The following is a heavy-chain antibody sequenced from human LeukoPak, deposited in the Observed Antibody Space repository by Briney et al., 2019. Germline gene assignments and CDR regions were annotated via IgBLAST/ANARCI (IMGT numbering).Heavy chain of an antibody. J-gene: IGHJ5*01. V-gene: IGHV3-23*01. CDR2: INANSGTT. Sequence: GSLRLSCTASGFAFSVYAMSWLRQPPGKGLEWVSTINANSGTTSYAASVRGRFTISRDNSKNTLYLQLSTLRADDTATYYCAKPISGGLAVTADWFHPWGQGTLVVVSS. CDR1: GFAFSVYA. D-gene: IGHD6-19*01. CDR3: AKPISGGLAVTADWFHP.